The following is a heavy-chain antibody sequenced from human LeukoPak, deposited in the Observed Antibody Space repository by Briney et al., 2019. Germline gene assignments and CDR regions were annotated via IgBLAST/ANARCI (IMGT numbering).Heavy chain of an antibody. J-gene: IGHJ4*02. CDR2: ISSSSSYI. CDR1: GFTFSCYG. Sequence: GGSLRLSCAASGFTFSCYGMSWVRQTPGKGLEWVSSISSSSSYIYYADSVKGRFTISRDNAKNSLYLQMNSLRAEDTAVYYCARVPSGSGGTCDFWGQGTLVTVSS. CDR3: ARVPSGSGGTCDF. V-gene: IGHV3-21*01. D-gene: IGHD2-15*01.